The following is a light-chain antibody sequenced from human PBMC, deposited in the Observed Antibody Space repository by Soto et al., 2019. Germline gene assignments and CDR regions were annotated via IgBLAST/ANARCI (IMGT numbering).Light chain of an antibody. J-gene: IGKJ3*01. CDR2: DAS. V-gene: IGKV3-11*02. CDR3: QQRTNWPPASFT. CDR1: QRIANS. Sequence: EIVLTQSPGTLSLSPGERATLSCRASQRIANSLAWYQQKPGQAPRLLIYDASNRATGISARFSGSGSGRDFTLTISSLEPEDSAIYYCQQRTNWPPASFTFGPGTKVDIK.